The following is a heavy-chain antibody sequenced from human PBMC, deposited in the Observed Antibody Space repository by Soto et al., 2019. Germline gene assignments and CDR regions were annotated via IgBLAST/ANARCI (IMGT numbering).Heavy chain of an antibody. CDR3: ARSRRYNWNGYYYGMDV. Sequence: ASVKVSCKASGYTFTSYGISWVRQAPGQGLEWMGWISAYNGNTNYAQKLQGRVTMTTDTSTSTAYMELRSLRSEDTAVYYCARSRRYNWNGYYYGMDVWGQGTTVTVSS. CDR1: GYTFTSYG. J-gene: IGHJ6*02. V-gene: IGHV1-18*04. D-gene: IGHD1-20*01. CDR2: ISAYNGNT.